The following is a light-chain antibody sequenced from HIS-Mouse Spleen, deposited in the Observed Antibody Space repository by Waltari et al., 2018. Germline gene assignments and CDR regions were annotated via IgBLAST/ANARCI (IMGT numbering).Light chain of an antibody. Sequence: QSALTQPASVSGSPGQSITISCTGTSSSVGGYTYVSWYQQHPGKAPKLMIYDVSNRPSGVSNRFSGSKSGNTASLTISGLQAEDEADYYCSSYTSSSFNVVFGGGTKLTVL. V-gene: IGLV2-14*03. CDR2: DVS. CDR1: SSSVGGYTY. CDR3: SSYTSSSFNVV. J-gene: IGLJ2*01.